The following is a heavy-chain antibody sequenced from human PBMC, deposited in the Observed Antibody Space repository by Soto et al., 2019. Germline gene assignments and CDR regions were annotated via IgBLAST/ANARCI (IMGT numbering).Heavy chain of an antibody. V-gene: IGHV3-11*01. Sequence: QVKLVESGGDLVKRGGSLRLSCAASGYTFSDYYMSWIRQAPGKGLEWITYIDTSSTKIYYADSVKGRFTISRYNAKNSLYLEMNSLRDEDTAVYYCASHYDMWSGYLSPVDYWGQGTLVTVSS. J-gene: IGHJ4*02. CDR3: ASHYDMWSGYLSPVDY. CDR2: IDTSSTKI. D-gene: IGHD3-3*01. CDR1: GYTFSDYY.